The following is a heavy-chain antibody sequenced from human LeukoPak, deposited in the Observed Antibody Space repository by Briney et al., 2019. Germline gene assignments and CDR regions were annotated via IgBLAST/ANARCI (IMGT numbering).Heavy chain of an antibody. CDR1: GFTFSSYG. D-gene: IGHD1-26*01. Sequence: GGSLRLSCAASGFTFSSYGMHWVRQAPGKGLEWVAVIWYDGSNKYYADSVKGRFTISRDNSKNTLYLQMNSLRAEDTAVYYCAKDPIYSGSYFDYWGQGTLVTVSS. V-gene: IGHV3-33*06. CDR3: AKDPIYSGSYFDY. CDR2: IWYDGSNK. J-gene: IGHJ4*02.